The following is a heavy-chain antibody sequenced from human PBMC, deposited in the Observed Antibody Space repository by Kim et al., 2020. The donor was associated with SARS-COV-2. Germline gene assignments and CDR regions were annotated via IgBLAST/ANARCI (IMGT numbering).Heavy chain of an antibody. CDR3: ARYVIAARSVQYYFDY. V-gene: IGHV1-18*04. J-gene: IGHJ4*02. D-gene: IGHD6-6*01. CDR1: GYTFTSYG. CDR2: ISAYNGNT. Sequence: ASVKVSCKASGYTFTSYGISWVRQAPGQGLEWMGWISAYNGNTNYAQKLQGRVTMTTDTSTSTAYMELRSLRSDDTAVYYCARYVIAARSVQYYFDYWGQGTLVTVSS.